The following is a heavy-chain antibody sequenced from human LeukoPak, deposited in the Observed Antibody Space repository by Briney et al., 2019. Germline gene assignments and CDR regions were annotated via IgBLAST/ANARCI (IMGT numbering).Heavy chain of an antibody. CDR3: AKDHYGDYYFDY. J-gene: IGHJ4*02. V-gene: IGHV3-74*01. CDR2: ISGDGSTT. D-gene: IGHD4-17*01. Sequence: GGSLRLSCAASGFTFSSYGMHWVRQAPGKGLVWVSRISGDGSTTSYADSVKGRFTISRDNSKNTLYLQMNSLRAEDTAVYYCAKDHYGDYYFDYWGQGTLVTVSS. CDR1: GFTFSSYG.